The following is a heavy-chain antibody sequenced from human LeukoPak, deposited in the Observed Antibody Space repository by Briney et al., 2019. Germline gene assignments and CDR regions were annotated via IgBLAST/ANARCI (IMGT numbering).Heavy chain of an antibody. CDR2: ISSSSSYI. D-gene: IGHD2-2*01. CDR3: ARDGSAVEYYYYYMDV. J-gene: IGHJ6*03. V-gene: IGHV3-21*01. CDR1: GFTLSSYS. Sequence: PGGSLRLSCAASGFTLSSYSMNWVRQAPGKGREWVSSISSSSSYIYYADSVKGRFTISRDNAKNTLYLQMNSLRAEDTAVYYCARDGSAVEYYYYYMDVWGKGTTVTVSS.